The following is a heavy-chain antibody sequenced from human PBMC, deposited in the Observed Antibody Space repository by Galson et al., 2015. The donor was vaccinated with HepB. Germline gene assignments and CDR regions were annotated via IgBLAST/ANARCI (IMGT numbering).Heavy chain of an antibody. D-gene: IGHD2-2*01. V-gene: IGHV3-11*01. CDR3: ARRGGSTTSYVYFDY. CDR2: ISSGGSTM. Sequence: SLRLSCAASGFTFSDYYMSWVRQAPGKGLEWVSYISSGGSTMYYADSVKGRFTVSRDNAKNSLYLQMNSLRAEDTAVYYCARRGGSTTSYVYFDYGGQGTLVTVSS. J-gene: IGHJ4*02. CDR1: GFTFSDYY.